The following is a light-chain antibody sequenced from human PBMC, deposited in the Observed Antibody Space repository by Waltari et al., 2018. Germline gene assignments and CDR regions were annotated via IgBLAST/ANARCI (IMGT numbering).Light chain of an antibody. V-gene: IGLV4-69*01. Sequence: QLVLTQSPSASASLRASVKLTCPLSSGHSTNTIAWLQQQPEKGPRYLMNVNSDGSHNKGVGIPDRFSGSSSGAERYLTISSLQSEDEADYYCQTGGHGTWVFGGGTRLTVL. CDR3: QTGGHGTWV. CDR2: VNSDGSH. J-gene: IGLJ3*02. CDR1: SGHSTNT.